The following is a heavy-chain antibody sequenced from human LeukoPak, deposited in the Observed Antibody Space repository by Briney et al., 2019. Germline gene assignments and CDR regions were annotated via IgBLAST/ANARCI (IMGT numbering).Heavy chain of an antibody. CDR2: ISGSGGST. CDR1: GFTFSSYA. J-gene: IGHJ4*02. CDR3: AKDRRVYNWNPTFNFDY. D-gene: IGHD1-20*01. V-gene: IGHV3-23*01. Sequence: HPGGSLRLSCAASGFTFSSYAMSWVRQAPGKGLEWVSAISGSGGSTYYADSVKVRFTISRDNSKNTLYLQMNRLRAEDTAVYYCAKDRRVYNWNPTFNFDYWGQGTLVTVSS.